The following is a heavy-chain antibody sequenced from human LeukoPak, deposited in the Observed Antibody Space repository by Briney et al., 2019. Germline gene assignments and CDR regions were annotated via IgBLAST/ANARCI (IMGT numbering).Heavy chain of an antibody. V-gene: IGHV1-18*01. Sequence: GASVKVSCKASGYTFTSYGISWVRQAPGQGLEWMGWISAYNGNTNYAQKLQGRVTMTTDTSTSTAYMELRSLRSDDTAVYYCARLTRIYYYDSSGYYGGSWFDPWGQGTLVTVSS. J-gene: IGHJ5*02. CDR3: ARLTRIYYYDSSGYYGGSWFDP. CDR2: ISAYNGNT. CDR1: GYTFTSYG. D-gene: IGHD3-22*01.